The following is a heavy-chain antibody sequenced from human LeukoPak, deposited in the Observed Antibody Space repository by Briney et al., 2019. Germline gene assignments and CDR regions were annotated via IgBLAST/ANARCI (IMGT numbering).Heavy chain of an antibody. Sequence: GGSLRLSCTVSGFTVSSNSMSWVRQAPGKGLEWVSFIYSAGSIYYSDSVKGRFTISIDNAKNSLYLQMNSLRAEDTALYYCARDGLGQYCSGGSCYSSDYWGQGTLVTVSS. D-gene: IGHD2-15*01. CDR1: GFTVSSNS. CDR3: ARDGLGQYCSGGSCYSSDY. V-gene: IGHV3-53*01. CDR2: IYSAGSI. J-gene: IGHJ4*02.